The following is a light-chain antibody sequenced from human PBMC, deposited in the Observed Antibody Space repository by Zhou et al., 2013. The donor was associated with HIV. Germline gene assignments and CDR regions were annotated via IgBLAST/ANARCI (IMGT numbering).Light chain of an antibody. V-gene: IGKV3-11*01. CDR2: DAS. CDR3: QQYGSSPIS. Sequence: EIVLTQSPATLSLSPGERATLSCRASQSVSSYLAWYQQKPGQAPRLLIYDASNRATGIPARFSGSGSGTDFTLIISRLEPEDFAVYFCQQYGSSPISFGQGTRLDI. J-gene: IGKJ5*01. CDR1: QSVSSY.